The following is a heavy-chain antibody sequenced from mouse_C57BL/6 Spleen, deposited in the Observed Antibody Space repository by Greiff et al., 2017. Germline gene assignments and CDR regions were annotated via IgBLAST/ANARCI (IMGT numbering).Heavy chain of an antibody. J-gene: IGHJ2*01. CDR1: GYTFTSYW. CDR2: IHPNSGST. V-gene: IGHV1-64*01. CDR3: ARIYYYGSVDH. Sequence: QVQLQQSGAELVKPGASVKLSCKASGYTFTSYWMHWVKQRPGQGLEWIGMIHPNSGSTNYNEKFKSKATLTVDKSSSTAYMQLSSLTSEDSAVYYCARIYYYGSVDHWGQGTTLTVSS. D-gene: IGHD1-1*01.